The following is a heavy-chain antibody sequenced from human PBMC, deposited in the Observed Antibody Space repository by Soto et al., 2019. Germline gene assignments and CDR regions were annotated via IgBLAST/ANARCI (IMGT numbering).Heavy chain of an antibody. J-gene: IGHJ4*02. CDR3: AREGPNMGFDY. Sequence: SVKVSCKASGGTFSSYAISWVRQAPGQGLEWMGGIIPIFGTANYAQKFQGRVTITADKSTSTAYMELRSLKSVDAAVYYCAREGPNMGFDYWGQGTLVTVSS. V-gene: IGHV1-69*06. D-gene: IGHD3-10*01. CDR2: IIPIFGTA. CDR1: GGTFSSYA.